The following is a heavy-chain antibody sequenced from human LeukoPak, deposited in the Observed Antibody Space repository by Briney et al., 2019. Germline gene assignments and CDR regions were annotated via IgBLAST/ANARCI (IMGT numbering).Heavy chain of an antibody. J-gene: IGHJ6*03. V-gene: IGHV5-51*01. Sequence: GAPLQISGNCSGSIFTSYWIGWVRQLPGKGLEWMGIIYPGDSDTRYSPSFQGQVTISADKCISTAYLQWSSLKASDTAMYYCARHRRAGGYYYYYMEVWGKGTTVTVSS. CDR2: IYPGDSDT. CDR1: GSIFTSYW. CDR3: ARHRRAGGYYYYYMEV. D-gene: IGHD6-13*01.